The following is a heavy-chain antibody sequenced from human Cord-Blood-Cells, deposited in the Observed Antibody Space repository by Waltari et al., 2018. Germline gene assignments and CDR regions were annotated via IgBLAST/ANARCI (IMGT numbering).Heavy chain of an antibody. D-gene: IGHD6-13*01. CDR1: GGSFSGYY. Sequence: QVQLQQWGAGLLKPSVTLSPTCAVYGGSFSGYYWRWLRQPPGKGLEWIGEINHSGSTNYNPSLKSRVNISVDTSKNQFSLKLSSVTAADTAVYYCAGSGYSSSWYDTWGQGTLVTVSS. V-gene: IGHV4-34*01. J-gene: IGHJ5*02. CDR3: AGSGYSSSWYDT. CDR2: INHSGST.